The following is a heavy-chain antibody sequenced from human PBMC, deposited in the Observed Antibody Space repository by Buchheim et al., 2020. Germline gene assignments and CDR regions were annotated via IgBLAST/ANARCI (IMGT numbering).Heavy chain of an antibody. D-gene: IGHD6-13*01. CDR1: GFTFSSYW. CDR3: ARGIAAAGTPLCFQH. Sequence: EVQLVESGGGLVQPGGPLRLSCAASGFTFSSYWMSWVRQAPGKGLEWVANIKQDGSEKYYVDSVKGRFTISRDNAKNSLYLQMNSLRAEETAVYYCARGIAAAGTPLCFQHWGQGTL. V-gene: IGHV3-7*01. J-gene: IGHJ1*01. CDR2: IKQDGSEK.